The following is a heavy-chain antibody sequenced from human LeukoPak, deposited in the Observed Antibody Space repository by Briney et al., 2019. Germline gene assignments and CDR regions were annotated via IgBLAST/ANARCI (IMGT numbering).Heavy chain of an antibody. CDR2: IYHSGST. D-gene: IGHD3-22*01. J-gene: IGHJ3*02. CDR1: GYSISSDYY. CDR3: ARGNYYDSTTYYRAFDI. V-gene: IGHV4-38-2*02. Sequence: SETLSLTCTVSGYSISSDYYWGWIRQPPGKGLEWIGSIYHSGSTYYKPSLKSRVTISVDTFKNQFSLKLSSVTAADTAVYYCARGNYYDSTTYYRAFDIWGQGTMVTVSS.